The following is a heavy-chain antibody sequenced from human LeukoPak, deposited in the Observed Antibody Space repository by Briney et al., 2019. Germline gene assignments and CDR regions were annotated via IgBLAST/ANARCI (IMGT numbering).Heavy chain of an antibody. CDR2: LSASGGGT. CDR3: AKRAYSDTYYTAFDM. CDR1: GFTLRSYD. Sequence: GGSLRLSCAASGFTLRSYDMSWVRQAPGKGLEWVSGLSASGGGTYYADSVKGRFTISRDTSKSTIYLQMSSLRAEDTAVYYCAKRAYSDTYYTAFDMWGQGTVVTVSS. V-gene: IGHV3-23*01. J-gene: IGHJ3*02. D-gene: IGHD1-26*01.